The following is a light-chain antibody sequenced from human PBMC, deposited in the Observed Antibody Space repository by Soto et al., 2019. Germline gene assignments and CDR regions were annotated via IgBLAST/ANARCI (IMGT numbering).Light chain of an antibody. V-gene: IGKV1-9*01. Sequence: IQLTQSPFSLSASVEDRVTITCRASQGITTSLAWYQQKPRKAPRLLIYAASTLKSGVPSRFSGSGSGTDFTLTISSLQPEDFATYFCQHSYSHPQTFGQGTKVDI. CDR3: QHSYSHPQT. CDR1: QGITTS. CDR2: AAS. J-gene: IGKJ1*01.